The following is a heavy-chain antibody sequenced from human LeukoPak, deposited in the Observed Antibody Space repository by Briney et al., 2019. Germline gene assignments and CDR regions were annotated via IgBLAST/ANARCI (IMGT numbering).Heavy chain of an antibody. CDR2: ISYDGSNK. CDR1: GFTFSSYA. V-gene: IGHV3-30-3*01. Sequence: PGRSLRLSCAASGFTFSSYAMHWVRQAPGKGLEWVAVISYDGSNKYYADSVKGRFTISRDNAKNSLYLQMNSLRAEDTAVYYCAKDNRIAAAGTGGFDYWGQGTLVTVSS. D-gene: IGHD6-13*01. CDR3: AKDNRIAAAGTGGFDY. J-gene: IGHJ4*02.